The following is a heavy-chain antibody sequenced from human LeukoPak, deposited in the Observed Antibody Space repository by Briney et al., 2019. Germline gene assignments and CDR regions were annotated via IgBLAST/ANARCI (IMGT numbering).Heavy chain of an antibody. CDR3: ARDRQETGTHFQH. CDR1: GFNFASNW. D-gene: IGHD1-14*01. Sequence: PGGSLRLSCAASGFNFASNWMHWVRQTPGKGLVWVSRINSGGSGTSYADSVEGRFTISRDNAKNTLYLQMNSLRAEDTAVYYCARDRQETGTHFQHWGQGTLVTVSS. J-gene: IGHJ1*01. CDR2: INSGGSGT. V-gene: IGHV3-74*01.